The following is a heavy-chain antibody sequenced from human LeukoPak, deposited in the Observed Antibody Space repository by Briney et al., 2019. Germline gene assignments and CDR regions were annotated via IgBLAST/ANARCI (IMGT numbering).Heavy chain of an antibody. V-gene: IGHV3-23*01. CDR3: AKTSLTTPRTYDY. J-gene: IGHJ4*02. CDR1: GFTFSSYA. CDR2: IGTSGGNT. D-gene: IGHD4-17*01. Sequence: GGSLRLSCAASGFTFSSYAMTWVRQAPGKGLEWVSTIGTSGGNTYFADSVKGRFTISRDDSKNTLYPQMSSLRAEDTAVYYCAKTSLTTPRTYDYWGQGTLVTVSS.